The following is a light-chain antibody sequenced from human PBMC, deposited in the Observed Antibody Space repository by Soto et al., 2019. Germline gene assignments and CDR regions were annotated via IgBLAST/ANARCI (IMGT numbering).Light chain of an antibody. V-gene: IGKV1-12*01. J-gene: IGKJ5*01. CDR3: QQANNFPIT. Sequence: GARVTITCRASQDVSTWLAWYQQKRGEAPKLLIYAASILQRGVPSRFSGSGSGTDFTLTINSLQPEDFATYYCQQANNFPITFGQGTRLEIK. CDR1: QDVSTW. CDR2: AAS.